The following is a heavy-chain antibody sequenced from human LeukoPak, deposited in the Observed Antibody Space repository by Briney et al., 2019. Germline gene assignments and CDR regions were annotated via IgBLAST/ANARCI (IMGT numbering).Heavy chain of an antibody. CDR1: GYTFTGYY. CDR3: ATHYYGSGSYLELFDY. CDR2: INPNSGGT. D-gene: IGHD3-10*01. V-gene: IGHV1-2*02. Sequence: ASVKVSCKASGYTFTGYYMHWVRQAPGQGLEWMGWINPNSGGTNYAQKLQGRVTMTRDTSISTAYMELSRLRSDDTAVYYCATHYYGSGSYLELFDYWGQGTLVTVSS. J-gene: IGHJ4*02.